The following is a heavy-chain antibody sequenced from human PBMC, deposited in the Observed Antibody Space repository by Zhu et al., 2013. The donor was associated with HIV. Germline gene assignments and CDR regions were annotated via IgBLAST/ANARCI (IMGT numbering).Heavy chain of an antibody. Sequence: QVQLVQSGAEVKEPGASVKVSCKASGYTFTSYYMHWVRQAPGQGLEWMGIINPSGGSTSYAQKFQGRVTMTRDTSTSTVYMELSSLRSEDTAVYYCARDTGLGYSNYAFDYWGQGTLVTVSS. D-gene: IGHD4-4*01. CDR2: INPSGGST. CDR3: ARDTGLGYSNYAFDY. J-gene: IGHJ4*02. V-gene: IGHV1-46*03. CDR1: GYTFTSYY.